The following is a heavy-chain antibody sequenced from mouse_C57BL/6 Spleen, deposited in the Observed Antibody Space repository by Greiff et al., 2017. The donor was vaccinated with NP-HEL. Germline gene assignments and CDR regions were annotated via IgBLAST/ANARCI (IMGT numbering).Heavy chain of an antibody. D-gene: IGHD2-5*01. V-gene: IGHV1-50*01. CDR1: GYTFTSYW. CDR2: IDPSDSYT. Sequence: QVQLQQPGAELVKPGASVKLSCKASGYTFTSYWMQWVKQRPGQGLEWIGEIDPSDSYTNYNQKFKGKATLTVDTSSSTAYMQLSSLTSEDSAVYYCARTTIVTTSNLYAMDYWGQGTSVTVSS. CDR3: ARTTIVTTSNLYAMDY. J-gene: IGHJ4*01.